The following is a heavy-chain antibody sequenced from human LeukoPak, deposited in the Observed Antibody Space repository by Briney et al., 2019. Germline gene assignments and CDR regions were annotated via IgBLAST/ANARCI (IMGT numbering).Heavy chain of an antibody. V-gene: IGHV1-69*01. D-gene: IGHD3-3*01. CDR3: ARPRTYYDFWRGYPPFDY. Sequence: SVKVSCKASSGTFSNYAIGWVRQAPGQGLEWLGGIITNYGTTNYAQKYQGRVTITADESTTTVYMELSSLRSEDTAVYYCARPRTYYDFWRGYPPFDYWGQGTLVTVSS. J-gene: IGHJ4*02. CDR1: SGTFSNYA. CDR2: IITNYGTT.